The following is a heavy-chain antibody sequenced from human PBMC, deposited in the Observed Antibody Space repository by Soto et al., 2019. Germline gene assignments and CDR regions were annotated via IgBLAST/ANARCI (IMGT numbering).Heavy chain of an antibody. J-gene: IGHJ6*02. CDR2: ISGSGGST. CDR1: GFTFSSYA. CDR3: AKEAGSSYGDDGMDV. V-gene: IGHV3-23*01. Sequence: EVQLLESGGGLVQPGGSLRLSCAASGFTFSSYAMSWVRQAPGKGLEWVSAISGSGGSTYYADSVKGRFTISRDNSKNTMSLKMNSMRDEGTAGYYCAKEAGSSYGDDGMDVWGQGTTVTVSS. D-gene: IGHD5-18*01.